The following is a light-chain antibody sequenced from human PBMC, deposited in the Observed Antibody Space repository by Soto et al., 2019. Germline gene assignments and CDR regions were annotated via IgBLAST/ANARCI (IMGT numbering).Light chain of an antibody. V-gene: IGLV2-14*01. CDR1: SSDVGAYNS. Sequence: QSALTQPASVSGSPGQSITISCTGTSSDVGAYNSVSWYQQHPGEVPKLMIYEVSNRPSGVSNRFSGSKSGNTASLTISGLQAEDEADYYCSSYTSSTTVVFGGGTQLTVL. CDR3: SSYTSSTTVV. J-gene: IGLJ2*01. CDR2: EVS.